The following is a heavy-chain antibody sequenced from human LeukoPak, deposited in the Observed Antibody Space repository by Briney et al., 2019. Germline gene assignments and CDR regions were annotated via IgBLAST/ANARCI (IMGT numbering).Heavy chain of an antibody. J-gene: IGHJ4*02. CDR1: GFTFSDYY. D-gene: IGHD2-2*01. Sequence: SGGSLRLSCAASGFTFSDYYMSWIRQAPGKGLEWVSYISSSGSTIYYADSVKGRFTISRDNAKNSLYLQMNSLRAEDTAVYYCARGYCSSTSCYFPLDYWGQGTLVTVSS. CDR2: ISSSGSTI. V-gene: IGHV3-11*01. CDR3: ARGYCSSTSCYFPLDY.